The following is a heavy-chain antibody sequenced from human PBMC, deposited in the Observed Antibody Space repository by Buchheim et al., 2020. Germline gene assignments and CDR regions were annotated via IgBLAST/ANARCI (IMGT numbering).Heavy chain of an antibody. CDR3: ARVPVEMYYDIPYYYGMDV. J-gene: IGHJ6*02. CDR2: IYYSGST. V-gene: IGHV4-39*01. D-gene: IGHD3-9*01. Sequence: QLQLQESGPGLVKPSETLSLTCTVSGGSISSSSYYWGWIRQPPGKGLEWIGSIYYSGSTYYNPSLKSRVTISVDTSKNQFSLKLSSVTAADTAVYYCARVPVEMYYDIPYYYGMDVWGQGTT. CDR1: GGSISSSSYY.